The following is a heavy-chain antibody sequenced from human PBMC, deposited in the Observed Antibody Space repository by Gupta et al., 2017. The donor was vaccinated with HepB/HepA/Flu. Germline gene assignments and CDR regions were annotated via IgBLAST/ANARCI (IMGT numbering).Heavy chain of an antibody. CDR2: IKSKTDGGTT. CDR1: GFTSSNAW. D-gene: IGHD2-2*01. Sequence: EVQLVESGGGLVKPGGSLRLSCADSGFTSSNAWMSWVRQAPGKGLEWVGRIKSKTDGGTTDYAAHVKGRFTISRDDSKNTLYLQMNSLKTEDTAVYYCTTPGVGIKSSLYFDYGGQGALVTVSS. V-gene: IGHV3-15*01. CDR3: TTPGVGIKSSLYFDY. J-gene: IGHJ4*02.